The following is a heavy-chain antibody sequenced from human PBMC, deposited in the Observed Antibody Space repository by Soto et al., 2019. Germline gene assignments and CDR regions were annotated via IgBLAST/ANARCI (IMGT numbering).Heavy chain of an antibody. CDR1: VSSINIRGYY. D-gene: IGHD3-3*02. V-gene: IGHV4-39*01. CDR3: ARPPPRHLVDY. J-gene: IGHJ4*02. Sequence: SETLCFTCTFSVSSINIRGYYWGWIRQPPGKGLEWIGSMFYGVSTYYNPSLKSRVTVSVDTSKKQFSLNLRSVTAADTPVYYCARPPPRHLVDYWGQGPLVTVSS. CDR2: MFYGVST.